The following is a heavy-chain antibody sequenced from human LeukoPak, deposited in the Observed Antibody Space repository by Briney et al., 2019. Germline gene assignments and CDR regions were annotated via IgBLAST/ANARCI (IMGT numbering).Heavy chain of an antibody. V-gene: IGHV3-30*18. J-gene: IGHJ6*04. Sequence: PGGSLRLSCAASGFTFSSYGMHWVRQAPGKGLEWVAVISYDGSNKYYADSVKGRFTISRDNSKNTLYLQMNSLRAEDTAVYYCAKDIAVAGIYYYYGVDVWGKGTTVTVSS. CDR3: AKDIAVAGIYYYYGVDV. CDR2: ISYDGSNK. CDR1: GFTFSSYG. D-gene: IGHD6-19*01.